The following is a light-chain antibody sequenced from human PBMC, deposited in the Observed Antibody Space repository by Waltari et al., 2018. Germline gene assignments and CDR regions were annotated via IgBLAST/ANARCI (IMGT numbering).Light chain of an antibody. CDR2: EGT. CDR1: SSEVANYNL. Sequence: QSALTQPASVSGSPGQSITISCTGISSEVANYNLVPWYQHLPGKAPKLMIYEGTKRPSGVSIRFSGSKSDNTASLTISGLQAEDEAVYYCCPYAGSSTHVIFGGGTKLTVL. V-gene: IGLV2-23*01. CDR3: CPYAGSSTHVI. J-gene: IGLJ2*01.